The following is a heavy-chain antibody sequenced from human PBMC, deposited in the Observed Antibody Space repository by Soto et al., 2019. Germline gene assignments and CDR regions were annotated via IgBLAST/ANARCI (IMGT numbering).Heavy chain of an antibody. D-gene: IGHD1-26*01. V-gene: IGHV4-39*01. CDR1: GGSIRSSSYY. J-gene: IGHJ3*02. CDR2: IYYSGNT. Sequence: QLQLQESGPGLVKPSGTLSLTCTVSGGSIRSSSYYWGWIRQPPGKGLEWIGTIYYSGNTYYNPSLKGRVTISVDTSKNQFSLKLNSVTAADTAVFYCASPLMLSGSYSSDAFHIWGQGTMVTVSS. CDR3: ASPLMLSGSYSSDAFHI.